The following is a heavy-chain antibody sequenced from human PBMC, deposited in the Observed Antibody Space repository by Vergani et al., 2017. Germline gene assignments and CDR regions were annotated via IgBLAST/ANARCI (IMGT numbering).Heavy chain of an antibody. Sequence: QVQLVQSGAEVKKPGASVKVSCKASGYTFSTYGISWVRQAPGQVLEWMAWISAYNGNTNYAQKLQGRVTMTTDTSTTTAYMELRSLRSDDTAVYYCARDRSPFAATVTTFYYCGQGTLVTVSS. CDR3: ARDRSPFAATVTTFYY. D-gene: IGHD4-11*01. J-gene: IGHJ4*02. CDR1: GYTFSTYG. V-gene: IGHV1-18*01. CDR2: ISAYNGNT.